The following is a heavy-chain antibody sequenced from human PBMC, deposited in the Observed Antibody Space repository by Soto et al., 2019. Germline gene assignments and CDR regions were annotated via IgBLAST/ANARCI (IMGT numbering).Heavy chain of an antibody. D-gene: IGHD2-21*02. CDR2: INPSCGST. CDR3: AREAIVVVTACDI. V-gene: IGHV1-46*01. J-gene: IGHJ3*02. Sequence: ASVKVSCRASGYTFTSYYMHWVRQAPGQGLEWMGIINPSCGSTSYAQKFQGRVTMTRDTSTSTVYMELSSLRSEDTAVYYCAREAIVVVTACDIWGQGTMVTVSS. CDR1: GYTFTSYY.